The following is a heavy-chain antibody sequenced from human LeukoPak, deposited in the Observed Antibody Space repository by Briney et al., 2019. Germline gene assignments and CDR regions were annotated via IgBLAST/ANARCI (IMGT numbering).Heavy chain of an antibody. CDR2: ISSSSSTI. CDR3: ARDERNTEAY. V-gene: IGHV3-48*01. CDR1: GFTFSSYS. D-gene: IGHD2-2*02. J-gene: IGHJ4*02. Sequence: AGGSLRLSCAASGFTFSSYSMNWVRQAPGKGLEWVSYISSSSSTIYYADSVKGRFTISRDNAKSSLYLQMNSLRAEDTAGYYCARDERNTEAYWGQRTLFTVSS.